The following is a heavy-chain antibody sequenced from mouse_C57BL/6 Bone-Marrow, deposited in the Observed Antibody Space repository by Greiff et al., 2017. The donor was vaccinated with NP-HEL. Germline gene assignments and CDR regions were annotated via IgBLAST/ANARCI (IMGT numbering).Heavy chain of an antibody. CDR3: ARPGVVAPYAMDY. CDR1: GYTFTSYW. J-gene: IGHJ4*01. Sequence: VQLQQPGAELVRPGTSVKLSCKASGYTFTSYWMHWVKQRPGQGLEWIGVIDPSDSYTNYNQKFKGKATLTVDTSSSTAYMQLRSLTSEDSAVYFCARPGVVAPYAMDYWGQGTSVTVSS. V-gene: IGHV1-59*01. CDR2: IDPSDSYT. D-gene: IGHD1-1*01.